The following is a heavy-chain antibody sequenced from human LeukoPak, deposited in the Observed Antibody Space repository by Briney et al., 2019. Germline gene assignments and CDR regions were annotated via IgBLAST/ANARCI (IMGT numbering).Heavy chain of an antibody. CDR2: INWNGGST. CDR1: GFTFDDYG. J-gene: IGHJ3*02. D-gene: IGHD3-22*01. Sequence: GGSLRLSCAASGFTFDDYGMSWVRQAPGKGLEWVSGINWNGGSTGYADSVKGRFTISRDNAKNSLYLQMNSLRAEDTALYYCARRGTYYYDSSGYYPDAFDIWGQGTMVTVSS. CDR3: ARRGTYYYDSSGYYPDAFDI. V-gene: IGHV3-20*04.